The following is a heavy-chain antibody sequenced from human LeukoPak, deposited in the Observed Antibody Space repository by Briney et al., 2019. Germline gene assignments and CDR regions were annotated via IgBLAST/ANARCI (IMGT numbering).Heavy chain of an antibody. J-gene: IGHJ4*02. Sequence: GGSLRLSCAASGFTFSTCTMNWVRQAPGKGLEWVSSISSRSSYIYYADSVKGRFTISRDNAKNSLYLQMNSLRAEDTAVYYCSYYYDSSGYPNYWGQGTLVTVSS. CDR1: GFTFSTCT. V-gene: IGHV3-21*04. CDR2: ISSRSSYI. CDR3: SYYYDSSGYPNY. D-gene: IGHD3-22*01.